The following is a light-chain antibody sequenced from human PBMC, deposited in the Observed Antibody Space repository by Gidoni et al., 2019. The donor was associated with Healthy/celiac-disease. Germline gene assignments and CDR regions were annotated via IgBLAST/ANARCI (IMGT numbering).Light chain of an antibody. Sequence: DTVMTHSPDSLAVSLGERATINYKSSQSILYSSNNKNYLAWYQQKPGQPPKLLIYWASTRESGVPDRFSGSGSGTDFTLTISSLQAEDVAVYYCQQYYGTPITFGQGTRLEIK. CDR3: QQYYGTPIT. CDR1: QSILYSSNNKNY. CDR2: WAS. V-gene: IGKV4-1*01. J-gene: IGKJ5*01.